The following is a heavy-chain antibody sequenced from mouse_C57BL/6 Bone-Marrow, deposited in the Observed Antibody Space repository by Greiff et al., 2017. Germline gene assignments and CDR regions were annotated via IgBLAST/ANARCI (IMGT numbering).Heavy chain of an antibody. CDR3: ARDYDYAFYFDY. CDR1: GYTFTSYW. CDR2: IDPSDSYT. V-gene: IGHV1-59*01. D-gene: IGHD2-4*01. J-gene: IGHJ2*01. Sequence: QVQLQQPGAELVRPGTSVKLSCKASGYTFTSYWMHWVKQRPGQGLEWIGVIDPSDSYTNYNQKFKGKATLTVDTSSSTAYMQLSSLTSADSAVYYCARDYDYAFYFDYWGQGTTLTVSS.